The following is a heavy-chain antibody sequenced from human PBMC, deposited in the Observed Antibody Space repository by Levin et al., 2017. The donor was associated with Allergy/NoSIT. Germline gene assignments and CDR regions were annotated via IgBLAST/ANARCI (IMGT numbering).Heavy chain of an antibody. D-gene: IGHD3-16*01. V-gene: IGHV1-46*01. CDR3: AREMGGYYYYYGMDV. CDR2: INPSGGST. J-gene: IGHJ6*02. Sequence: ASVKVSCKASGYTFTSYYMHWVRQAPGQGLEWMGIINPSGGSTSYAQKFQGRVTMTRDTSTSTVYMELSSLRSEDTAVYYCAREMGGYYYYYGMDVWGQGTPVTVSS. CDR1: GYTFTSYY.